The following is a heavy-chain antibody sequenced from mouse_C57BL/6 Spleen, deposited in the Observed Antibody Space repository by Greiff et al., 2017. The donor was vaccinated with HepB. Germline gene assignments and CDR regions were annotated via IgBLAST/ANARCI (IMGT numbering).Heavy chain of an antibody. J-gene: IGHJ4*01. CDR3: AREDDGYYEAMDY. CDR2: INPNNGGT. CDR1: GYTFTDYY. V-gene: IGHV1-26*01. D-gene: IGHD2-3*01. Sequence: EVQLQQSGPELVKPGASVKISCKASGYTFTDYYMNWVKQSHGKSLEWIGDINPNNGGTSYNQKFKGKATLTVDKSSSTAYMELLSLTSEDSAVYYCAREDDGYYEAMDYWGQGTSVTVSS.